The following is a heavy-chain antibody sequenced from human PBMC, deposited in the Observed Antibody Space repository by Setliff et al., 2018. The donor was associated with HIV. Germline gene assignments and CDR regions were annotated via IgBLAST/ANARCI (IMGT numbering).Heavy chain of an antibody. J-gene: IGHJ5*02. V-gene: IGHV4-4*09. CDR3: ARDRHSSGLGSYGP. CDR1: GGSISSYY. CDR2: IYTSGSV. Sequence: PSETLSLTCTVSGGSISSYYWSWIRQPPGKGLEWIGYIYTSGSVNYNPSLNSRVTISLDTSKNQFSLKLTSVTAADTAVYYCARDRHSSGLGSYGPWGPGTLVTVSS. D-gene: IGHD3-10*01.